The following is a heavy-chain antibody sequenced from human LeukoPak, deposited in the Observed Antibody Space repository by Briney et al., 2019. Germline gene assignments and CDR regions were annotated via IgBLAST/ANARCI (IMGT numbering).Heavy chain of an antibody. D-gene: IGHD1-26*01. CDR2: IHPGDSET. J-gene: IGHJ4*02. CDR3: ARRLGATQPYFDF. CDR1: GYSFTSYW. Sequence: GEPLKISCKASGYSFTSYWIGWVRQMPGKGLECMGIIHPGDSETRYSPSFQGQVTISADKSISTAYLQWSGLKASDTAMYYCARRLGATQPYFDFWGQGALVTVSS. V-gene: IGHV5-51*01.